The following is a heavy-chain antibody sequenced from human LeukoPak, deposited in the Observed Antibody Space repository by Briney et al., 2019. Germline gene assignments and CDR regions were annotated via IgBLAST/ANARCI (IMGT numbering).Heavy chain of an antibody. CDR1: GFTFSIYG. D-gene: IGHD3-22*01. V-gene: IGHV3-23*01. CDR2: MSGSGGST. Sequence: GGTLRLSCAASGFTFSIYGMSWVRQAPGGGVEWVSAMSGSGGSTYYADSVKGRFTISRDNSKKTLYMQMNSLRAEDTAVYYCAKDGYYDSSAYYYVRYFDLWGRGTLVTVSS. CDR3: AKDGYYDSSAYYYVRYFDL. J-gene: IGHJ2*01.